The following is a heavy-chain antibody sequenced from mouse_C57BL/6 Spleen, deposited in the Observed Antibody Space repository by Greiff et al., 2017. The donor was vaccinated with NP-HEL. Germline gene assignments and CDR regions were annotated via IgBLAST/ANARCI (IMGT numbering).Heavy chain of an antibody. V-gene: IGHV1-4*01. J-gene: IGHJ3*01. CDR1: GYTFTSYT. CDR3: ASGYYDYDWFAY. CDR2: INPSSGYT. Sequence: VKLQQSGAELARPGASVKMSCKASGYTFTSYTMHWVKQRPGQGLEWIGYINPSSGYTKYNQKFKDKATLTADKSSSTAYMQLSSLTSEDSAVYYCASGYYDYDWFAYWGQGTLVTVSA. D-gene: IGHD2-4*01.